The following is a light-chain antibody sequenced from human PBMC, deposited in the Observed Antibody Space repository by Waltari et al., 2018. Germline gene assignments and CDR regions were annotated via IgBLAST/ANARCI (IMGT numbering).Light chain of an antibody. CDR3: QQYNDWPPWT. Sequence: EIVMTQSPASLSLSPGERASLSCRASQSVSTTLAWYQQIPGQAPRLLIYGASTRATGIPARFSGSGSGSEFTLTISSLQSEDFGVYYCQQYNDWPPWTFGQGTKVEIK. CDR2: GAS. J-gene: IGKJ1*01. CDR1: QSVSTT. V-gene: IGKV3-15*01.